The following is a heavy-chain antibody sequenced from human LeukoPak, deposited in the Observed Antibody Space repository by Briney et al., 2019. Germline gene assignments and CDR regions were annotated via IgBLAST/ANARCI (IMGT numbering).Heavy chain of an antibody. CDR1: GYTFGTYT. Sequence: ASVNVSCKASGYTFGTYTIIWVRQAPGQGLEWLGWGDPVHAQNLQGRVTMTTDTSTSTAYMEVRSLTSDDTAVYYCARLLVGPTGHFDYWGQGTLVTVSS. CDR3: ARLLVGPTGHFDY. J-gene: IGHJ4*02. CDR2: GDP. V-gene: IGHV1-18*01. D-gene: IGHD1-26*01.